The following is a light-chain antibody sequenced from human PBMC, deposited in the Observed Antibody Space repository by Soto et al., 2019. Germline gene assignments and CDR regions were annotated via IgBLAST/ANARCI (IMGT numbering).Light chain of an antibody. V-gene: IGKV3-20*01. J-gene: IGKJ1*01. CDR1: QSVSNNY. CDR2: GAS. Sequence: EIALTQSPGTLSLPPGERATLSCRASQSVSNNYLAWYQQKPGQSPRLLIYGASNRATRIPDRFSGSGSGTDFTLTISILAPEDFAVYYCQAYGSSGTFGQGTKVEIK. CDR3: QAYGSSGT.